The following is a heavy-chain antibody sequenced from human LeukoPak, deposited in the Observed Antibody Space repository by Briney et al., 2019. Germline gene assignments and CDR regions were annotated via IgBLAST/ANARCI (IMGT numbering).Heavy chain of an antibody. CDR3: VKEPRGYSFSFDI. CDR1: GFTFSRYG. V-gene: IGHV3-48*01. D-gene: IGHD5-18*01. Sequence: GGSLRLSCAASGFTFSRYGMNWVRQAPGKGLEWVSYISGSTRTIYDADSVKGRFTISRDNAKNTLYLQMNSLRPEDTAVYYCVKEPRGYSFSFDIWGQGTMVTVSS. CDR2: ISGSTRTI. J-gene: IGHJ3*02.